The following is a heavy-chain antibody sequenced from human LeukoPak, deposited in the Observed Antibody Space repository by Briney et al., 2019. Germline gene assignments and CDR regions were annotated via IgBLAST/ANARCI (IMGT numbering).Heavy chain of an antibody. V-gene: IGHV4-30-4*01. J-gene: IGHJ6*02. CDR2: IYYSGST. D-gene: IGHD4-11*01. CDR3: ARDTVTLPYYYYGMDV. Sequence: SETLSLTCTVSGGSISSGDYYWSWIRQPPGXXXXXXXXIYYSGSTYYNPSLKGRVTISVDTSKNQFSLKLSSVTAADTAVYYCARDTVTLPYYYYGMDVWGQGTTVTVSS. CDR1: GGSISSGDYY.